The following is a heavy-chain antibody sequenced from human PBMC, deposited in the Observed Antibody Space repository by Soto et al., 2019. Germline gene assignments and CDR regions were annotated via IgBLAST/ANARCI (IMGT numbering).Heavy chain of an antibody. Sequence: EVQLLESGGGLVQPGGSLRISCAASGFTFSNDSMSWVRQAPGKGLEWVSTISGSGGSTYYIDSVKGRFTISRDNSKNTLYLQMNSLRDEDTAAYYCAKDWTAIWGQGTMVTVSS. D-gene: IGHD2-21*02. V-gene: IGHV3-23*01. CDR2: ISGSGGST. CDR3: AKDWTAI. CDR1: GFTFSNDS. J-gene: IGHJ3*02.